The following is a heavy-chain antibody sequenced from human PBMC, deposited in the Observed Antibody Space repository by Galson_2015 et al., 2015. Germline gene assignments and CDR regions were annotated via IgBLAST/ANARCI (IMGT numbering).Heavy chain of an antibody. CDR2: INPNSGGT. Sequence: SVKVSCKASGYTFTGYYMHWVRQAPGQGLEWMGWINPNSGGTNYAQKFQGWVTMTRDTSINTAYMELSRLRSDDTAVYYCARTASSSSIGEAYYYYGMDVWGQGTTVTVSS. J-gene: IGHJ6*02. CDR1: GYTFTGYY. CDR3: ARTASSSSIGEAYYYYGMDV. V-gene: IGHV1-2*04. D-gene: IGHD6-6*01.